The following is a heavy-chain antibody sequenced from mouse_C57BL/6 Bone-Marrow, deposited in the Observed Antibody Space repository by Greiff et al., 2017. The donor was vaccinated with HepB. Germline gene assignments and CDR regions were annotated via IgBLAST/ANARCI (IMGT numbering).Heavy chain of an antibody. CDR2: IWSGGST. V-gene: IGHV2-2*01. D-gene: IGHD1-1*02. Sequence: QVQLQQSGPGLVQPSQSLSITCTVSGFSLTSYGVHWVRQSPGKGLEWLGVIWSGGSTDYKAAFISRLSISKDNSKSQVFFKMNSLQAYDTAIYYCARNYGPYYFDYWGQGTTLTVSS. J-gene: IGHJ2*01. CDR1: GFSLTSYG. CDR3: ARNYGPYYFDY.